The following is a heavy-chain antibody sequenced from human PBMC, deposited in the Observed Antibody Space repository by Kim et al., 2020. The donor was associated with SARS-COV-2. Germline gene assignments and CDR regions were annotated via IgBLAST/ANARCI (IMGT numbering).Heavy chain of an antibody. D-gene: IGHD6-13*01. J-gene: IGHJ4*02. CDR3: AREGAAAGTSFDY. V-gene: IGHV1-46*01. Sequence: YARKFPASVTMTRDTSTSTVYMELSSLRSEDTAVYYCAREGAAAGTSFDYWGQGTLVTVSS.